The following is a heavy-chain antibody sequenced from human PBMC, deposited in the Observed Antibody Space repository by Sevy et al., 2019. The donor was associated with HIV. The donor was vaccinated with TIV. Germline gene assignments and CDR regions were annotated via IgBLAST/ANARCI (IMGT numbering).Heavy chain of an antibody. CDR2: ISSSADTI. V-gene: IGHV3-11*01. CDR3: ARDHVKDGDLGDYYYYAMDV. Sequence: GGSLRLSCAASGFSISDYYMSWIRRAPGKGPQWISYISSSADTIYYAYSVKGRFTVSRDNAKNSLYLQMKGLRAEDTAVYYCARDHVKDGDLGDYYYYAMDVWGQGTTVTVSS. CDR1: GFSISDYY. D-gene: IGHD4-17*01. J-gene: IGHJ6*02.